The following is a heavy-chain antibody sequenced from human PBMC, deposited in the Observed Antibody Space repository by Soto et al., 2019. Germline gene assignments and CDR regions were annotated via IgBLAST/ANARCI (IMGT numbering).Heavy chain of an antibody. Sequence: SVKVSCKASGGTFSGYAISWVRQAPGQGLEWMGGIIPIFGTANYAQKFQGRVTITADKSTSTAYMELSSLRSEDTAVYYCASQLPSLYCTGSTSCYTGSRPLDYWGQGTLVTVSS. CDR3: ASQLPSLYCTGSTSCYTGSRPLDY. J-gene: IGHJ4*02. CDR1: GGTFSGYA. CDR2: IIPIFGTA. D-gene: IGHD2-2*02. V-gene: IGHV1-69*06.